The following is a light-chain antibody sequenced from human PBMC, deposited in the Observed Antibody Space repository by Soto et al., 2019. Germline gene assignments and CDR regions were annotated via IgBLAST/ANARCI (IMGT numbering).Light chain of an antibody. CDR1: QDISSY. J-gene: IGKJ1*01. V-gene: IGKV1-9*01. CDR3: QQLSTYPRT. CDR2: AAS. Sequence: DIPLTQSPSFLSVSVGDRVTITCRASQDISSYLAWYQQKPGKAPKLVIYAASTLQSEVPSRFSGSGSGTEFTLTISSLQPEDFATYYCQQLSTYPRTFGQGTKVEVK.